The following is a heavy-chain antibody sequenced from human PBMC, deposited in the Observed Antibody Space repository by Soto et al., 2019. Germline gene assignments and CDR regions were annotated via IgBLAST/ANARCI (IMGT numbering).Heavy chain of an antibody. CDR3: ATKVVIAGIGFVDY. D-gene: IGHD2-2*01. J-gene: IGHJ4*02. CDR1: GFTFSSYW. Sequence: GGSLRLSCAASGFTFSSYWMSWVRQALGKGLEWVANINQDGGQKYYPDSVKGRFTISRDNAKNALYLQMNSLRAEDAAVYYCATKVVIAGIGFVDYWGQGTLVTVSS. V-gene: IGHV3-7*01. CDR2: INQDGGQK.